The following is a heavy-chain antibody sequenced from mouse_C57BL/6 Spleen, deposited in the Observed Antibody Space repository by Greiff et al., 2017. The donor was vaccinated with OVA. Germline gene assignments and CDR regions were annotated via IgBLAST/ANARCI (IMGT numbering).Heavy chain of an antibody. D-gene: IGHD1-1*01. CDR1: GYTFTDYE. V-gene: IGHV1-15*01. J-gene: IGHJ3*01. Sequence: VQLQQSGAELVRPGASVTLSCKASGYTFTDYEMHWVKQTPVHGLEWIGAIDPETGGTAYNQKFKGKAILTADKSSSTAYMELRSLTSEDSAVYYWTRWSGAYGSSPFAYWGQGTLVTVSA. CDR3: TRWSGAYGSSPFAY. CDR2: IDPETGGT.